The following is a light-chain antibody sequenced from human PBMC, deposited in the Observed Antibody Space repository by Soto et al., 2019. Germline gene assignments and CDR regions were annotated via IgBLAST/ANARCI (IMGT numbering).Light chain of an antibody. CDR2: GAS. V-gene: IGKV3-20*01. CDR1: QSVGSKY. Sequence: EFLLTQSPCTLSLSPGERATLSCRASQSVGSKYLAWYKQKPGQAPRLIIYGASSRATGIADRFSGSGSGTEFTLTISRLQPEDFVLYYCQQYGYSPITFGQGTRLEIK. CDR3: QQYGYSPIT. J-gene: IGKJ5*01.